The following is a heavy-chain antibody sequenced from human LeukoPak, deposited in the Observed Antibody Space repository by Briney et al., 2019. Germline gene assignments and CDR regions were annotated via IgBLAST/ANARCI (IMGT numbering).Heavy chain of an antibody. J-gene: IGHJ6*03. V-gene: IGHV3-53*01. D-gene: IGHD3-10*01. CDR3: ARVLSGRGSLYDYYYYMDV. CDR1: GFTVSSNY. CDR2: TYSGGRT. Sequence: GGSLRLYCAASGFTVSSNYMSWVRQAPGKGLEWVSVTYSGGRTYYADSVKGRFTISRDISKNTLYLQMNSLRAEDTAVYYCARVLSGRGSLYDYYYYMDVWGKGTTVTISS.